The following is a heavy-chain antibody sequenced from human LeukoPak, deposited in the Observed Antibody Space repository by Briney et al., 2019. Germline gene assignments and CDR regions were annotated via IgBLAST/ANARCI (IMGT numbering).Heavy chain of an antibody. CDR3: ARRAGAYSHPYDY. Sequence: GGSLRLSCAASGFTFSGHAMVWVRQRPGKGLEWVSFISYDGSNSVHADSVMGRFTISRDNSKNTLYLQMNSLRAEDTAVYYCARRAGAYSHPYDYWGQGTLVTVSS. J-gene: IGHJ4*02. D-gene: IGHD4/OR15-4a*01. V-gene: IGHV3-30*03. CDR2: ISYDGSNS. CDR1: GFTFSGHA.